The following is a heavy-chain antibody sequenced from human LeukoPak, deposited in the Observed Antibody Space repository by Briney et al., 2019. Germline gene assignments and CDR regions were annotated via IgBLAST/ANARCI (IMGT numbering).Heavy chain of an antibody. Sequence: GGSLRLSCAASGFTFSSYAMSWVRQAPGKGLEWVSVIYSGGSTYYADSVKGRFTISRDNSKNTLYLQMNSLRAEDTAVYYCARDRYWNSGSLYYYYMDVWGKGTTVTVSS. V-gene: IGHV3-66*02. CDR2: IYSGGST. J-gene: IGHJ6*03. CDR3: ARDRYWNSGSLYYYYMDV. D-gene: IGHD1-7*01. CDR1: GFTFSSYA.